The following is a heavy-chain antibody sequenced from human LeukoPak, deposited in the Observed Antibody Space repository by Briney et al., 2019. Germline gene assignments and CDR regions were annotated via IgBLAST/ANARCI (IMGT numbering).Heavy chain of an antibody. D-gene: IGHD6-6*01. J-gene: IGHJ6*03. V-gene: IGHV4-34*01. Sequence: SETLSLTCAVYGESFSGYYWSWIRQPPGKGLEWIGEINHSGSTNYNPSLKSRVTISIDTSKSQFSLRLTSVTAADTAVYYCARLDAYSSSSNYYYYMDVCGKGTTVTVSS. CDR2: INHSGST. CDR3: ARLDAYSSSSNYYYYMDV. CDR1: GESFSGYY.